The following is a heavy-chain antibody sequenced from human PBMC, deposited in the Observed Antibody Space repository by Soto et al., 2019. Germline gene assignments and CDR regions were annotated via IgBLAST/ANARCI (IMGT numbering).Heavy chain of an antibody. CDR1: GFTFSSYA. Sequence: GGSLRLSCAASGFTFSSYAMSWVRQAPGKGLEWVSAISGSGGSTYYADSVKGRFTISRDNSKNTLYLQMNSLRAEDTAVYYCAKDEAPIRFLEWLSPVDYWGQGTLVTVSS. D-gene: IGHD3-3*01. V-gene: IGHV3-23*01. J-gene: IGHJ4*02. CDR3: AKDEAPIRFLEWLSPVDY. CDR2: ISGSGGST.